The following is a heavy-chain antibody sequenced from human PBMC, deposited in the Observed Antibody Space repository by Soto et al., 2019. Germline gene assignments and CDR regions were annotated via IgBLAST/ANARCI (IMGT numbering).Heavy chain of an antibody. Sequence: PGGSLRLSCAASGFTFSTYWIHWVRQTPGKGLVWVSRINTDGSSTNYADSVKGRFTISRDNARNTLYLQMNSLRLEDTAVYYCARVGYAGYPIDYWGQGTLVTVSS. CDR1: GFTFSTYW. CDR2: INTDGSST. V-gene: IGHV3-74*01. D-gene: IGHD2-2*03. CDR3: ARVGYAGYPIDY. J-gene: IGHJ4*02.